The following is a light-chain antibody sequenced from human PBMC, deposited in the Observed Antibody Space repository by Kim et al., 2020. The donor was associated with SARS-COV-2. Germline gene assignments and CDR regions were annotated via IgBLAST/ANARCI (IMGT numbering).Light chain of an antibody. CDR2: NDS. J-gene: IGLJ2*01. CDR1: NIGSKS. V-gene: IGLV3-21*04. Sequence: SYELTQPPSVSVVPGKTASIICGGSNIGSKSVHWYQQKPGQAPVLVIYNDSDRPSGIPERFSGSNSGNTATLTISRVEGGDEADYYCQVWHSNTDRIFGGGTQLTVL. CDR3: QVWHSNTDRI.